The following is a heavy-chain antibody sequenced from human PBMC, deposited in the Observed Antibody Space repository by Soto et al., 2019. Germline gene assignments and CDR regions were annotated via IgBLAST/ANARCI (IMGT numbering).Heavy chain of an antibody. CDR1: GGTIISSNYY. Sequence: SATLSLTFTPSGGTIISSNYYRGWSLQPPGKGLEWIGSIYYSGSTYYNPSLKSRVTISVDTSKNQFSLKLSSVTAADTAVYYCAYYYGSSGYSRSSYYGMDVWGQGTTVT. V-gene: IGHV4-39*07. CDR3: AYYYGSSGYSRSSYYGMDV. J-gene: IGHJ6*02. D-gene: IGHD3-22*01. CDR2: IYYSGST.